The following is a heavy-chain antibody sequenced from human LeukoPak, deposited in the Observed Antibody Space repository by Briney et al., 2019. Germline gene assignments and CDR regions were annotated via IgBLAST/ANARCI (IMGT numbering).Heavy chain of an antibody. CDR1: GFTVSSNY. V-gene: IGHV3-53*01. D-gene: IGHD3-10*01. J-gene: IGHJ4*02. CDR2: IYSGGST. Sequence: GGSLRLSCAASGFTVSSNYMSWVRQAPGKGLEWVSVIYSGGSTYYADSVKGRFTISRDNSKNTLYLQMNSLRAEDTAVYYCAGNHYGSGSIAYFDYWGQGTLVTVSS. CDR3: AGNHYGSGSIAYFDY.